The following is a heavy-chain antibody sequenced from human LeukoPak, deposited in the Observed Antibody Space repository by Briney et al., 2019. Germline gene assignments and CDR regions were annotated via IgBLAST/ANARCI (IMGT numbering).Heavy chain of an antibody. V-gene: IGHV3-23*01. CDR1: GLAFSSYA. Sequence: GGSLRLSCAASGLAFSSYAMGWVRQAPGKGLEWVSAITASGGNTYYADSVKGRFTISRDNSKNTLYLQVSSLRAEDTAVYYCAKGNGYSYGRYYFDYWGQGTLVTVSS. J-gene: IGHJ4*02. D-gene: IGHD5-18*01. CDR3: AKGNGYSYGRYYFDY. CDR2: ITASGGNT.